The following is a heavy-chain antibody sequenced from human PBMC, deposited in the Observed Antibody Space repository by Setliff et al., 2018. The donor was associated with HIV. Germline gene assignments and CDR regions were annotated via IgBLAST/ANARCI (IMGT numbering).Heavy chain of an antibody. Sequence: GGSLRLSCAASGLTFSSHWMHWVRQAPGKGLVWVSYIDNDASHTIHADSVKGRFTISRDNTKNSLYLQMDSLRAEDTTVYYCARKLQPGYGMDVWGQGTTVTVSS. J-gene: IGHJ6*02. CDR2: IDNDASHT. D-gene: IGHD5-18*01. V-gene: IGHV3-74*01. CDR1: GLTFSSHW. CDR3: ARKLQPGYGMDV.